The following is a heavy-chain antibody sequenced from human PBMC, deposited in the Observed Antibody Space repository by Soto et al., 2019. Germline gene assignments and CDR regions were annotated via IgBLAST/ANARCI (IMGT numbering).Heavy chain of an antibody. Sequence: GGSLRLSCAASGFTFSTYAMHWVRQAPGKGLEWVTFISFDESIKYYADSVKGRFSISRDVSKNTLYLHMSSLRAEDTAFYYCVREQNTSYSGSSSLTFYFDYWGQGTLVTVSS. V-gene: IGHV3-30-3*01. CDR3: VREQNTSYSGSSSLTFYFDY. J-gene: IGHJ4*02. CDR1: GFTFSTYA. CDR2: ISFDESIK. D-gene: IGHD3-22*01.